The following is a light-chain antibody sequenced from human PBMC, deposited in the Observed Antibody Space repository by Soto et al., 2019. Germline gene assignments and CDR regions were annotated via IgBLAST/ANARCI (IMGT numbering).Light chain of an antibody. CDR1: QSVSKNY. V-gene: IGKV3-20*01. J-gene: IGKJ1*01. Sequence: EIVLTQSPGTLSLSPGERATLSCRASQSVSKNYLAWYQHKPGQAPRLLIDDASNRATGIPDRFSGSGSGTDFTLTISSLEPEDSALYYCQQCATAPLTFGQGTKVEIK. CDR3: QQCATAPLT. CDR2: DAS.